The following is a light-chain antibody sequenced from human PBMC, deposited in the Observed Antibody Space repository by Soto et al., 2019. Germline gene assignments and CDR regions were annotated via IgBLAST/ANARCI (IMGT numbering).Light chain of an antibody. CDR1: QSVSRK. V-gene: IGKV3-11*01. J-gene: IGKJ5*01. CDR3: QQRSNWPPAIT. CDR2: GAS. Sequence: EIVMRQSPATLSVSPGERATLSCRASQSVSRKLAWYQQTRGQAPRLLIYGASTRATGIPARFSGSGSGTDFTLTISSLEPEDFAVYYCQQRSNWPPAITFGQGTRLEIK.